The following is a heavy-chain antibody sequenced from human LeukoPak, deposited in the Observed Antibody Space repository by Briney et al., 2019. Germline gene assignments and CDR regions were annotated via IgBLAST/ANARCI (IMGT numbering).Heavy chain of an antibody. Sequence: SETLSLTCTVSVGSLSSYYWSWIRQPPAKGLEGSGYIYYSGSTNYNPSLKRRVTISVDTSKNQFSLKLSSVTAADTAVYYCARGGVGAPYYFDYWGQGTLVTVSS. CDR3: ARGGVGAPYYFDY. J-gene: IGHJ4*02. V-gene: IGHV4-59*01. CDR2: IYYSGST. CDR1: VGSLSSYY. D-gene: IGHD1-26*01.